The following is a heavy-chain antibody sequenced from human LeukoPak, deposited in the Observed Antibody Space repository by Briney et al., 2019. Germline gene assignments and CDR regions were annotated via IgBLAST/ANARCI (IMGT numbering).Heavy chain of an antibody. V-gene: IGHV1-18*01. CDR1: GGTFSSYA. J-gene: IGHJ4*02. Sequence: ASVKVSCKASGGTFSSYAISWVRQAPGQGLEWMGWISAYNGNTNYAQKLQGRVTMTTDTSTSTAYMELRSLRSDDTAVYYCARVRDSSGWSEIDYWGQGTLVTVSS. D-gene: IGHD6-19*01. CDR3: ARVRDSSGWSEIDY. CDR2: ISAYNGNT.